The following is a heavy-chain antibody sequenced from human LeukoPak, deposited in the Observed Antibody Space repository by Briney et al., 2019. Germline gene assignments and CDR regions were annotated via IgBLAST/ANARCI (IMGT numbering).Heavy chain of an antibody. J-gene: IGHJ4*02. CDR1: GGSISSGGYY. V-gene: IGHV4-31*03. D-gene: IGHD3-10*01. CDR3: ARDVGPGRRFDY. CDR2: IFYSGST. Sequence: KPSQTLSLTCTVSGGSISSGGYYWSWIRQHPGKGLEWIGYIFYSGSTYYNPSLKSRVTISVDTSKNQFSLKLSSVTAADTAVYYCARDVGPGRRFDYWGQGTLVTVSS.